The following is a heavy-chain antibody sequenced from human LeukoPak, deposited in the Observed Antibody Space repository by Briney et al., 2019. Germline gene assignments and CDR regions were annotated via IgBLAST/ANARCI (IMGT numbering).Heavy chain of an antibody. CDR1: GGSISSGDYY. J-gene: IGHJ2*01. CDR3: ARGLTAMVNGYFDL. Sequence: SETLSLTCTVSGGSISSGDYYWSWIRQPPGKGLEWIGYIYYSGSTYCNPSLKSRVTISVDTSKNQFSLKLSSVTAADTAVYYCARGLTAMVNGYFDLWGRGTLVTVSS. V-gene: IGHV4-30-4*01. D-gene: IGHD5-18*01. CDR2: IYYSGST.